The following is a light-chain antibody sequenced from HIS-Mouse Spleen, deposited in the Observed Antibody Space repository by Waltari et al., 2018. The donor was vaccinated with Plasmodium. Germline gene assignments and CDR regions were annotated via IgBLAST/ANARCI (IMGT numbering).Light chain of an antibody. CDR3: YSTDSSGNHRV. CDR2: EDS. CDR1: ALPKKY. Sequence: SYELTQPPSVSVSPGQTARITCSGDALPKKYAYWYQQKSGQAPVLVIYEDSKLPSGIPERFSGSSSGTKATLTISGAQVEDEADYYCYSTDSSGNHRVFGGGTKLTVL. V-gene: IGLV3-10*01. J-gene: IGLJ3*02.